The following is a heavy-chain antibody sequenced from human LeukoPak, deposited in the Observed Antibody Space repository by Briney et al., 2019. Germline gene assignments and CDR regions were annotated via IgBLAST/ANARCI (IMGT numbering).Heavy chain of an antibody. V-gene: IGHV3-48*01. Sequence: GGSLRLSCAASGFTFSSYSMKWVRQAPGKGLEWVSYISSSSSTIYYADSVKGRFTISRDNAKNSLYLQMNSLRAEDTAVYYCARGRDYGDYWGQGTLVTVSS. CDR3: ARGRDYGDY. CDR1: GFTFSSYS. CDR2: ISSSSSTI. J-gene: IGHJ4*02.